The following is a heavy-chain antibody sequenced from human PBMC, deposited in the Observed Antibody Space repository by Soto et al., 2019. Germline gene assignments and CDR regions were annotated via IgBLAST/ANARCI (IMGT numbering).Heavy chain of an antibody. CDR3: ARAWVVVTAPDY. Sequence: ASVKVSCKASGYTFSNYTMHWVRQAPGQRLEWMGWINPGNGNRKYSQKFQGRVTFTRDTSASTAHMELSSLRSEDTAVYYCARAWVVVTAPDYWGQGTLVTVSS. CDR2: INPGNGNR. V-gene: IGHV1-3*01. CDR1: GYTFSNYT. J-gene: IGHJ4*02. D-gene: IGHD2-21*02.